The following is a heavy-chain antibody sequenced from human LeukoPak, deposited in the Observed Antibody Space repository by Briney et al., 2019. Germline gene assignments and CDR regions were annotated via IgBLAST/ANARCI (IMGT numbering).Heavy chain of an antibody. CDR2: ISYDGSNE. D-gene: IGHD3-16*01. V-gene: IGHV3-30*18. CDR3: AKVRVDAYVSPNDY. Sequence: PGRSLRLSCAASGFTFSSYGMHWVRQAPGMGLEWVAIISYDGSNEYYADSVKGRFTISRDNSRNTLYLQMNSLRAEDTALYYCAKVRVDAYVSPNDYRGQGTLVTVSS. CDR1: GFTFSSYG. J-gene: IGHJ4*02.